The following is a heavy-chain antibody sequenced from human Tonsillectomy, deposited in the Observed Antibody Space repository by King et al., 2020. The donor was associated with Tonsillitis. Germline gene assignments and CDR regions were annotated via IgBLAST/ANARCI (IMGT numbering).Heavy chain of an antibody. Sequence: VQLVESGGGLVQPGGSLRLSCAASGFTFSSYWMHWVRQAPGKGLVWVARINGDGSSTSYADSVKGRFTISRDNAKNTLYVQVSSLRAEDTAVYYCARASVLTTLWGELRYLDLWGRGTLVTVSS. D-gene: IGHD5/OR15-5a*01. J-gene: IGHJ2*01. CDR2: INGDGSST. V-gene: IGHV3-74*01. CDR1: GFTFSSYW. CDR3: ARASVLTTLWGELRYLDL.